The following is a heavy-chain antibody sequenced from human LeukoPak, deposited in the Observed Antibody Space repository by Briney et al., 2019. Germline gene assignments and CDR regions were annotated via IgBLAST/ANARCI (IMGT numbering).Heavy chain of an antibody. CDR3: ARVSGSHYDAFDI. J-gene: IGHJ3*02. D-gene: IGHD1-26*01. CDR2: IYYSGST. CDR1: GGSISSYY. V-gene: IGHV4-59*01. Sequence: SETLSLTCTVSGGSISSYYWSWIQQPPGKGLEWIGYIYYSGSTNYNPPLKSRVTISVDTSKNQFSLKLSSVTAADTAVYYCARVSGSHYDAFDIWGQGTMVTVSS.